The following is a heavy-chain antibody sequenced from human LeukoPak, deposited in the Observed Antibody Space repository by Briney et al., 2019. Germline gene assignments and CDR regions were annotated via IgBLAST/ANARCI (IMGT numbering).Heavy chain of an antibody. CDR1: GLTFRRYG. J-gene: IGHJ4*02. CDR3: ARRNHYDGKEIDY. V-gene: IGHV3-30*19. D-gene: IGHD3-22*01. CDR2: ISYDGSDK. Sequence: GGSLRLSCAASGLTFRRYGMHWVRQTPGKGLEWVALISYDGSDKYYADSVKGRFTISRDNSKNTLYLEMNSLRAEDKAVYYCARRNHYDGKEIDYWGQGTRVTVSS.